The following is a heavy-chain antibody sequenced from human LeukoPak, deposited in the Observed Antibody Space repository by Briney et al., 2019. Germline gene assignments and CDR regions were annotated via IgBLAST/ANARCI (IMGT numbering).Heavy chain of an antibody. J-gene: IGHJ4*02. D-gene: IGHD3-10*01. CDR1: GYTFTSYG. CDR2: ISAYNGNT. V-gene: IGHV1-18*01. CDR3: ARRGIDGSGDYYFDY. Sequence: ASVKVSCKASGYTFTSYGISWVRQAPGQGLEWMGWISAYNGNTNYAQKLQGRVTMTTDTSTSTAYMELSSLRSEDTAVYYCARRGIDGSGDYYFDYWGQGTLVTVSS.